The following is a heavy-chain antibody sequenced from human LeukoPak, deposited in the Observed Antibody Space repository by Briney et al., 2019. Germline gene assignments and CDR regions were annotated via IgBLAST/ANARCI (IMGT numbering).Heavy chain of an antibody. J-gene: IGHJ4*02. Sequence: SETLSLTCSVSGGSTSSYYWSWIRQPPGKGLEWIGHIYYSGSTNYNPSLKSRVTILVDTSKNQFSLKLSSVTAADTALYYCARGGGSYRIDYWGQGTLVTVSS. CDR2: IYYSGST. D-gene: IGHD1-26*01. CDR1: GGSTSSYY. V-gene: IGHV4-59*01. CDR3: ARGGGSYRIDY.